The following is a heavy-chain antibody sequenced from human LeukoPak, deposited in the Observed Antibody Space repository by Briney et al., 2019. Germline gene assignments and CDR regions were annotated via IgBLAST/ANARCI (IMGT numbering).Heavy chain of an antibody. CDR1: GGSFSGYY. J-gene: IGHJ4*02. CDR3: ARAPHFFDTSGSRYYFDY. Sequence: SETLSLTCAVYGGSFSGYYWSWIRQPPGKGLEWIGSIYYSGNTYYSPSLMSRVTISVDTSKNQFSLNLSSVTAADTAVYFCARAPHFFDTSGSRYYFDYWGQGALVTVSS. V-gene: IGHV4-34*11. D-gene: IGHD3-22*01. CDR2: IYYSGNT.